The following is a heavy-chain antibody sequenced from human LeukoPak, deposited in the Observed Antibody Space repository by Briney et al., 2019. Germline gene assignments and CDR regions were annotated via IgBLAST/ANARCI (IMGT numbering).Heavy chain of an antibody. CDR3: ARDQGDYYGSGTRTNWFDP. V-gene: IGHV3-30*04. J-gene: IGHJ5*02. CDR2: ISYDRSNK. CDR1: GFTFSSYA. D-gene: IGHD3-10*01. Sequence: GGSLRLSCAASGFTFSSYAMHWVRQAPGKGLEWVAVISYDRSNKYYADSVKGRFTISRDNSKNTLYLQMNSLRAEDTAVYYCARDQGDYYGSGTRTNWFDPWGQGTLVTVSS.